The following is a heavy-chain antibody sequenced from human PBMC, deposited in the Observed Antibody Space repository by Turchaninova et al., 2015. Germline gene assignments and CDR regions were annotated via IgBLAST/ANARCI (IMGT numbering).Heavy chain of an antibody. J-gene: IGHJ3*02. Sequence: EVQLVQSGAEVKKPGQSLKISCTGSGYPFSRYWIGWVRQMPGAGLEWLGIIYPGDYDPPHSPLSQDQFPVAFDKSSSTSSLQWSSLMAPNTAMYFCARASCTADGVCYPFVAFDIWGQGTMVTVSS. D-gene: IGHD2-8*02. CDR2: IYPGDYDP. CDR3: ARASCTADGVCYPFVAFDI. V-gene: IGHV5-51*01. CDR1: GYPFSRYW.